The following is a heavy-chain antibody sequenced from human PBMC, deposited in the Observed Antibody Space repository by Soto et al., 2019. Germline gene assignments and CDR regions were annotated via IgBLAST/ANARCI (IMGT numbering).Heavy chain of an antibody. D-gene: IGHD1-26*01. CDR3: AGIYSGRPGGTLRY. V-gene: IGHV4-31*03. Sequence: QVQLQESGPGLVKPSQTLSLTCTVSGGSISSGGYYWSWIRQHPGKGREWIGYIYYSGSTYYNPSLKCRVTTSVETSKNQFSMKLSSVTAADTAVYYCAGIYSGRPGGTLRYWGQRPLVTVSS. CDR1: GGSISSGGYY. CDR2: IYYSGST. J-gene: IGHJ4*02.